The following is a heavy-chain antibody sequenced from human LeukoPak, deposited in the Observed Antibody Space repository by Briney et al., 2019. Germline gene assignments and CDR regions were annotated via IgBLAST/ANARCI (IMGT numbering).Heavy chain of an antibody. CDR1: GYTFTSYG. Sequence: ASVKVSCKASGYTFTSYGISWVRQGPGQGLEWMGWISAYNGNTEYAQKGQGRVTMTTNTYTSTAYMELRSLRSDDTAVYYCARDRSISAAGDTYWGQGTLVTVSS. V-gene: IGHV1-18*01. D-gene: IGHD6-13*01. CDR3: ARDRSISAAGDTY. CDR2: ISAYNGNT. J-gene: IGHJ4*02.